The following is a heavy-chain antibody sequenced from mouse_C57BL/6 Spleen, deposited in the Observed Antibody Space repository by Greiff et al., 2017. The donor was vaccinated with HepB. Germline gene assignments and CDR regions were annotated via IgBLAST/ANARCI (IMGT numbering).Heavy chain of an antibody. Sequence: EVQVVESGGGLVKPGGSLKLSCAASGFTFSSYTMSWVRQTPEKRLEWVATISGGGGNTYYPDSVKGRFTISRDNAKNTLYLQMSSLRSEDTALYYCARHGLGRPYFDYWGQGTTLTVSS. D-gene: IGHD4-1*01. CDR1: GFTFSSYT. CDR2: ISGGGGNT. V-gene: IGHV5-9*01. CDR3: ARHGLGRPYFDY. J-gene: IGHJ2*01.